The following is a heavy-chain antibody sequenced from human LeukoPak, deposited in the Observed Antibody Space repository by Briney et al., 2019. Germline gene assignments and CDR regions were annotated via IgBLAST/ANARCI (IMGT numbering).Heavy chain of an antibody. CDR2: ISSSSSYI. V-gene: IGHV3-21*01. CDR3: ARDRCSSTSCYTDAFDI. D-gene: IGHD2-2*02. Sequence: GGSLRLSCAASGFTFSSYSMNWVRQAPGKGLELDSSISSSSSYIYYADSVKGRFTISRDNAKNSLYLQMNSLRAEDTAVYYCARDRCSSTSCYTDAFDIWGQGTMVTVSS. J-gene: IGHJ3*02. CDR1: GFTFSSYS.